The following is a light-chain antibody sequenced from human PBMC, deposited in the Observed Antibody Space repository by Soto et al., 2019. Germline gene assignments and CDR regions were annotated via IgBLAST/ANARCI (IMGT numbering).Light chain of an antibody. CDR3: QSYDSSLSGAGV. CDR2: DNS. CDR1: SSNIGAGYD. V-gene: IGLV1-40*01. J-gene: IGLJ3*02. Sequence: QSVLTQPPSVSGAPGQRVTISCTGSSSNIGAGYDVHWYQQLPGTAPKLLIYDNSNRPSGVPDRFSGSKSDISASLAITGLHAEDEADYYCQSYDSSLSGAGVFGGGTKLTVL.